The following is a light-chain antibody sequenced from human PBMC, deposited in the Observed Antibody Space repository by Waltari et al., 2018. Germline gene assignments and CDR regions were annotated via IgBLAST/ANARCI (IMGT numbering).Light chain of an antibody. V-gene: IGLV2-18*02. CDR1: SIDVGHYNR. CDR3: SSYTSSSTYVV. J-gene: IGLJ2*01. Sequence: QSALTQPPSVSGSPGQSVPISCTGTSIDVGHYNRVSWYQQPPGTAPKLMIYEVTNRPSGVPDRFSGSKSGNTASLTISGLQAEDEADYYCSSYTSSSTYVVFGGGTKLTVL. CDR2: EVT.